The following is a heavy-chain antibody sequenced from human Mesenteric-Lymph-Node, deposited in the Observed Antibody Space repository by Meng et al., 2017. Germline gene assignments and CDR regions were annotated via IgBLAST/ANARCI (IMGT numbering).Heavy chain of an antibody. CDR1: GFTFSRFW. D-gene: IGHD3-22*01. J-gene: IGHJ4*02. CDR2: IKQDGSEK. CDR3: AREPIVVVITTVRVGLDY. V-gene: IGHV3-7*01. Sequence: GESLKISCAASGFTFSRFWMSWVRQAPGKGLEWVANIKQDGSEKYYVDSVKGRFTISRDNAKNSLYLQMNSLRAEDTAVYYCAREPIVVVITTVRVGLDYWGQGTLVTVSS.